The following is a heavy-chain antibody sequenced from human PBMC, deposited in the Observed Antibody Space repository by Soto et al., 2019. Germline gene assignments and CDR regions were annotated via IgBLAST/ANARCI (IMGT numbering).Heavy chain of an antibody. V-gene: IGHV3-11*06. CDR2: ISSSSSYT. D-gene: IGHD3-22*01. CDR3: ARDYYDSSGYYPNSYYYGLDV. Sequence: GGSLRLSCAASGFTFSDYYMSWIRQAPGKGLEWVSYISSSSSYTDYADSAKGRFTISRDNAKNSLYLQMNSLRAEDTAVYYCARDYYDSSGYYPNSYYYGLDVGAQGTTVTVSS. J-gene: IGHJ6*02. CDR1: GFTFSDYY.